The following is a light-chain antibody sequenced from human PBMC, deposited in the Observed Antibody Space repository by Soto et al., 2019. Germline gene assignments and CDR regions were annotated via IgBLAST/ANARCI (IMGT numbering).Light chain of an antibody. CDR3: QQSYSTPLT. V-gene: IGKV1-39*01. CDR1: QSISSY. Sequence: DIQMTQSPSSLSASVGDRVTITCRASQSISSYLNWYQQKPGKAPNLLIYGASSLQSGVPSRFSGSGSGTDFTLTISSLQPEDFATYYCQQSYSTPLTFGGGTKVEIK. CDR2: GAS. J-gene: IGKJ4*01.